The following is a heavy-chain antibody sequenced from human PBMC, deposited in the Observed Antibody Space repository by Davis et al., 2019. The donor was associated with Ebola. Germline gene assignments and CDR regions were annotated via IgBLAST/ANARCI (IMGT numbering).Heavy chain of an antibody. CDR2: TYSGGST. CDR3: ARDGSAPDSFYYYYGMDV. CDR1: GGSISSYY. D-gene: IGHD6-25*01. Sequence: PSETLSLTCTVSGGSISSYYWSWIRQPPGKGLEWVSVTYSGGSTYYADSVKGRFTISRDNSKNTLYLQMNSLRAEDTAVYYCARDGSAPDSFYYYYGMDVWGQGTTVTVSS. V-gene: IGHV3-66*01. J-gene: IGHJ6*02.